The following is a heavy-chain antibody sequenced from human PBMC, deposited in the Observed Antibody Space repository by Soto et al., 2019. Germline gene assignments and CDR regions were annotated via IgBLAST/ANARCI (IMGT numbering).Heavy chain of an antibody. J-gene: IGHJ5*02. CDR1: GGTFSSYA. Sequence: SVKVSCKASGGTFSSYAISWGRQAPGHGLEWMGGIISIFRTAYYAQKFQGRVTITADEATSTAHMELSSLRSEDAAVYYYAGPGDYYHSGGHGFDPWGQGTLVTVSS. CDR3: AGPGDYYHSGGHGFDP. V-gene: IGHV1-69*13. CDR2: IISIFRTA. D-gene: IGHD3-22*01.